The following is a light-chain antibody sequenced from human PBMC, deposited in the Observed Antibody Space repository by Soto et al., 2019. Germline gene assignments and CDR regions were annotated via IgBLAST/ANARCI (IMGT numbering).Light chain of an antibody. V-gene: IGLV2-8*01. Sequence: QSALTQPPSASGSPGQSVTISCSGTSSDIGAYKYVSWYQHHSCKVPRLIIYEVNKRPSGVPDRCSGSKSGNTASLIVSGLQAEDEADYYCSSYGGSNNFVVFGGGTKVTVL. CDR1: SSDIGAYKY. J-gene: IGLJ2*01. CDR2: EVN. CDR3: SSYGGSNNFVV.